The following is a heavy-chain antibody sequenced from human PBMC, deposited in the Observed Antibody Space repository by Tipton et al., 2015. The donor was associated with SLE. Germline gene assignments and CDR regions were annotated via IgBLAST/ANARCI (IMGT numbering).Heavy chain of an antibody. V-gene: IGHV4-31*03. Sequence: TLSLTCTVSGGSISSGGYSWSWIRQHPGKGLEWIGYIYYSGSTYYNPSLKSRVTISVDTSKNQFSLKLSSVTAADTAVYYCASHSTHYCSSTSCYFDYWGQGALVTVSS. J-gene: IGHJ4*02. CDR1: GGSISSGGYS. D-gene: IGHD2-2*01. CDR3: ASHSTHYCSSTSCYFDY. CDR2: IYYSGST.